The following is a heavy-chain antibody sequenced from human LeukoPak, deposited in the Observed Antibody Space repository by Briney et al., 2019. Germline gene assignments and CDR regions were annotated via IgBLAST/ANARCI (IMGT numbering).Heavy chain of an antibody. V-gene: IGHV3-30*02. Sequence: GGSLRLSCAASAFTFSSYSMNWVRQAQGKGLEWVAFIRYDGSNKYYTDSVKDRFTISRDNSKNTMYLQMNSLRAEDTAVYYCAKNGPYCSSTSCPPAFDYWGQGTLVTVSS. D-gene: IGHD2-2*01. CDR2: IRYDGSNK. J-gene: IGHJ4*02. CDR1: AFTFSSYS. CDR3: AKNGPYCSSTSCPPAFDY.